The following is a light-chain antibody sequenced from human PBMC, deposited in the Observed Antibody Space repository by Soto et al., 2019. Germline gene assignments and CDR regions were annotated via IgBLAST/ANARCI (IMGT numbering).Light chain of an antibody. CDR3: YSYTSSSTRV. Sequence: HSALTQPASVSGSPGQSITISCTGSSSDVGGYNYVSWYQHHPGKAPKLMIYDVTTRPSGVSHRFSGSKSGNTASLTISGLQAEDEADYYCYSYTSSSTRVFGGGTKLTVL. CDR1: SSDVGGYNY. V-gene: IGLV2-14*03. J-gene: IGLJ2*01. CDR2: DVT.